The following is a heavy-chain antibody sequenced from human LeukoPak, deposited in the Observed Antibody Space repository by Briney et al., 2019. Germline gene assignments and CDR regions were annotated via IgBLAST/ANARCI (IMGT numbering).Heavy chain of an antibody. CDR1: GGSITTGSYY. J-gene: IGHJ4*02. V-gene: IGHV4-61*01. CDR3: TRFLRDSSGYLYFDY. Sequence: PSQTLSLTCTVSGGSITTGSYYWSWIRQPPGKGLEWIGYIYYSGSTNYNPSLKSRVTISVDTSKNQFSLKLSSVTAADTAVYYCTRFLRDSSGYLYFDYWGQGTLVTVSS. CDR2: IYYSGST. D-gene: IGHD3-22*01.